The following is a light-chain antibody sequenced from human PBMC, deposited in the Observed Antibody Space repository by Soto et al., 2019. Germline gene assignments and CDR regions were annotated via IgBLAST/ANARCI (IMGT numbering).Light chain of an antibody. CDR3: SSYTSSSTYLL. V-gene: IGLV2-14*03. CDR1: SSDVGGYNY. J-gene: IGLJ2*01. Sequence: QSALTQPASVSGSPGQSITISCTGTSSDVGGYNYVSWFQQHPGKAPKLIIYDVSNRPSGVSNRFSASKSGNTASLTISGLQAEDEADYYCSSYTSSSTYLLFGGGTELTVL. CDR2: DVS.